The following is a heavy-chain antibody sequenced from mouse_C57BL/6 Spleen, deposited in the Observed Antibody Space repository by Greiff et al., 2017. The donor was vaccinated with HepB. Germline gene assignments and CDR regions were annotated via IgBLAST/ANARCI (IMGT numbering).Heavy chain of an antibody. CDR3: ARKGGIDYEGYFDG. J-gene: IGHJ1*03. D-gene: IGHD2-4*01. CDR2: IDPSDSET. Sequence: QVQLQQPGAELVRPGSSVKLSCKASGYTFTSYWMHWVKQRPIQGLEWIGNIDPSDSETHYNQKFKDKATLTVDKSSSTAYMQLSSLPSEDSAVYYCARKGGIDYEGYFDGWGTGTAVTVSS. V-gene: IGHV1-52*01. CDR1: GYTFTSYW.